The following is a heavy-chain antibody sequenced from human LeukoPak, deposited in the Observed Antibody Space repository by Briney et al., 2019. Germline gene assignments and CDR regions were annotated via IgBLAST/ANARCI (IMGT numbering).Heavy chain of an antibody. CDR3: ARDMEDTAMVTADY. V-gene: IGHV3-23*01. J-gene: IGHJ4*02. D-gene: IGHD5-18*01. Sequence: GGSLRLSCVGSGFTFRSHAMSWVRQAPEKGLEFVSGIYENGGTTYYADSVKGRFSISRDNSKNTLYLQMNSLRAEDTAVYYCARDMEDTAMVTADYWGQGTLVTVSS. CDR1: GFTFRSHA. CDR2: IYENGGTT.